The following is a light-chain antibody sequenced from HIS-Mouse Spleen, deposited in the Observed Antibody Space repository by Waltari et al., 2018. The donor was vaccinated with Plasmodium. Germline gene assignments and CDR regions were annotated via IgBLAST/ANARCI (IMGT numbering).Light chain of an antibody. CDR3: YSAADNNLV. V-gene: IGLV3-27*01. CDR2: KDS. J-gene: IGLJ3*02. Sequence: SYELTQPSSVSVSPGQTARITCSGVVLAKKYARWFQRKPGQAPVLVIYKDSERPSGIPERFSGSSSGTTVTLTISGAQVEDEADYYCYSAADNNLVFGGGTKLTVL. CDR1: VLAKKY.